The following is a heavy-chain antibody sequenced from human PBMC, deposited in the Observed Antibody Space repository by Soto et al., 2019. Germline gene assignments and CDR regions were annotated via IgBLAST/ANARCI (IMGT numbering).Heavy chain of an antibody. CDR3: ARVASDYINSVDH. CDR1: GFTFNAYA. Sequence: EVQLLESGGGLVQPGGSLRLSCAASGFTFNAYAMTWVRQAPGKGLEWVSAIGGSGGNRYYAASVKGRFTISRANSKDALDLQMNRLRVEDRAVDYCARVASDYINSVDHWGQGILVTVSA. D-gene: IGHD4-4*01. J-gene: IGHJ4*02. CDR2: IGGSGGNR. V-gene: IGHV3-23*01.